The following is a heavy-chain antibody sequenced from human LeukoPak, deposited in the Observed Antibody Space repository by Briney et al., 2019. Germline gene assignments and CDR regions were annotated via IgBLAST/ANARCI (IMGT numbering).Heavy chain of an antibody. J-gene: IGHJ4*02. CDR1: GFTFSDYY. CDR3: AKGYYDSSGYPEDY. CDR2: ISSSGSTI. D-gene: IGHD3-22*01. Sequence: GGSLRLSCAASGFTFSDYYMSWIRQAPGKGLEWVSYISSSGSTIYYADSVKGRFTISRDNSKNTLYLQMNSLRAEDTAVYYCAKGYYDSSGYPEDYWGQGTLVTVSS. V-gene: IGHV3-11*01.